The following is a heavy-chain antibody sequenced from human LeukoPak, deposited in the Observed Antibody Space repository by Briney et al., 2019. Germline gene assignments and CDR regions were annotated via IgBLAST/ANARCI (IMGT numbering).Heavy chain of an antibody. Sequence: GESLKISCKGSGYSFTSYWIGCVRQMPGKGLEWMGIIYPGDSDTRYSPSFQGQVTISADKSISTAYLQWSSLKASDTAMYYCARDGSGSGSSYYYMDVWGKGTTVTISS. D-gene: IGHD3-10*01. CDR1: GYSFTSYW. V-gene: IGHV5-51*01. CDR2: IYPGDSDT. CDR3: ARDGSGSGSSYYYMDV. J-gene: IGHJ6*03.